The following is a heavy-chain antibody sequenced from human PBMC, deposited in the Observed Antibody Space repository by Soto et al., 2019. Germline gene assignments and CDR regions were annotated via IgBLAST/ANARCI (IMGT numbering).Heavy chain of an antibody. CDR1: GFTFSSYG. CDR2: IWYDGSKE. D-gene: IGHD2-15*01. Sequence: ESGGGVVQPGRSLRLSCVVSGFTFSSYGFHWVRQAPGKGLEWVAVIWYDGSKEYYADSVKGRFTISRDDSKNTVYLQMNSPRAEHTAVHYCARDQYWACDMWGQGTMVTVSS. V-gene: IGHV3-33*01. CDR3: ARDQYWACDM. J-gene: IGHJ3*02.